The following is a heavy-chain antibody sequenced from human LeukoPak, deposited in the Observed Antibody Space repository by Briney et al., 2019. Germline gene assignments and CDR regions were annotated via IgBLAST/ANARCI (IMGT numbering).Heavy chain of an antibody. CDR1: GGSISSYY. CDR3: ARDSGAFDI. V-gene: IGHV4-59*01. J-gene: IGHJ3*02. D-gene: IGHD1-14*01. CDR2: IYYGGST. Sequence: SETLSLTCTVSGGSISSYYWSWIRQPPGKGLEWIGYIYYGGSTNYNPSLKSRVTISVDTSKNQFSLKLSSVTAADTAVYYCARDSGAFDIWGQGTMVTVSS.